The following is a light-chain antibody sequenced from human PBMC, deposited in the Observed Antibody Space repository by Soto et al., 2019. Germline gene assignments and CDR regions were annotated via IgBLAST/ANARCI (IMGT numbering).Light chain of an antibody. V-gene: IGKV3-15*01. CDR3: QHYTKWPPT. Sequence: EIVMTQSPATLSVSPGERVTLSCRASQSVSSNLARYQQTPGQPPRLLIFDVSMRATGIPARFSGSGSGTDFTLTISSLQSEDFVVYYCQHYTKWPPTFGQGTKVEIK. CDR1: QSVSSN. CDR2: DVS. J-gene: IGKJ1*01.